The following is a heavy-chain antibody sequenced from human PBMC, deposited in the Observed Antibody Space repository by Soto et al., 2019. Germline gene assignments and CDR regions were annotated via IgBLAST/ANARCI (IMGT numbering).Heavy chain of an antibody. CDR1: GGSITSGGYY. D-gene: IGHD2-2*01. CDR2: IYYSGST. J-gene: IGHJ6*02. Sequence: ASETLSLTCTVCGGSITSGGYYWSWIRQHQGKGREGIGYIYYSGSTNYSPSLKSPVTISVDTSKNQLSPKLSSVTAADTAVYYCAREGCSSTSCYPPDYYYGMDVWGQGTTVTVSS. CDR3: AREGCSSTSCYPPDYYYGMDV. V-gene: IGHV4-61*08.